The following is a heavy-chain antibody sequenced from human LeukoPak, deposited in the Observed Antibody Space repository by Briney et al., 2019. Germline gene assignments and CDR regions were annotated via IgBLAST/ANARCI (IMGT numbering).Heavy chain of an antibody. CDR1: GFTFSSYS. D-gene: IGHD1-26*01. Sequence: SGGSLRLSCAASGFTFSSYSMNWVRQAPGKGLEWVSYISASSNIIYYAGSVKGRFTISRDDAKNSLYLQMNSLRAEDTAVYYCARRQGRRGIVGPTILKGAFDIWGQGTKVTVSS. V-gene: IGHV3-48*01. CDR2: ISASSNII. CDR3: ARRQGRRGIVGPTILKGAFDI. J-gene: IGHJ3*02.